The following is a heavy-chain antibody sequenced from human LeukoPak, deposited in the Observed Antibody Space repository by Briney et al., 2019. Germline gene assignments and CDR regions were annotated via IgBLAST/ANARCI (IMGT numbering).Heavy chain of an antibody. J-gene: IGHJ4*02. Sequence: SETLSLTCTVSGGSISSYHWSWIRQPPGKGLEWIGYIYYSGRTNYNPSLKTRVTISVDTSKNQFSLKLSSVTAADTAVYYCARGLIVPSTIFDYWGQGALVTVSS. CDR2: IYYSGRT. CDR3: ARGLIVPSTIFDY. CDR1: GGSISSYH. V-gene: IGHV4-59*08. D-gene: IGHD2-2*01.